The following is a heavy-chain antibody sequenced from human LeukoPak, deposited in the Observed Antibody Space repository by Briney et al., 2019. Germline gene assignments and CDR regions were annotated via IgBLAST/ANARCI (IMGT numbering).Heavy chain of an antibody. CDR1: GFTFTTYF. Sequence: ASVKVSCKASGFTFTTYFLHWVRQAPGQGLEWMGIINPSGGSTSYAQKFQGRVTITADKSASTAYMELSSLRSEDTAVYYCARIDYSNYFDYWGQGTLVTVSS. V-gene: IGHV1-46*01. CDR2: INPSGGST. D-gene: IGHD4-11*01. J-gene: IGHJ4*02. CDR3: ARIDYSNYFDY.